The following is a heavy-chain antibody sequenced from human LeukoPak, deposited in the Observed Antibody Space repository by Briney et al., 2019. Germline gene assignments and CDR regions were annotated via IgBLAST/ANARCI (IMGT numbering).Heavy chain of an antibody. CDR1: GYTFTTYG. CDR3: ARDRASMIVVIISPDAFDI. J-gene: IGHJ3*02. D-gene: IGHD3-22*01. Sequence: VASVKVSCTASGYTFTTYGISWVRQAPGQGLEWMGWISGYNGDTNYAQKFQGRVTMTTDTSTSTAYMEVRSLRSDDTAVYYCARDRASMIVVIISPDAFDIWGQGTTVTVSS. V-gene: IGHV1-18*01. CDR2: ISGYNGDT.